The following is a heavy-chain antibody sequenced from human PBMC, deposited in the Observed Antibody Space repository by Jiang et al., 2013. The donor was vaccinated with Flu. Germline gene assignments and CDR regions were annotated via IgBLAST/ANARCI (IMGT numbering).Heavy chain of an antibody. CDR2: IWYDGSNK. Sequence: VQLLESGGGLVQPGGSLRLSCAASGFTFSSYGMHWVRQAPGKGLEWVAVIWYDGSNKYYADSVKGRFTISRDNSKNTLYLQMNSLRAEDTAVYYCARDYYDSSEYYFDYWGQGTLVTSPQ. CDR1: GFTFSSYG. D-gene: IGHD3-22*01. CDR3: ARDYYDSSEYYFDY. V-gene: IGHV3-33*01. J-gene: IGHJ4*02.